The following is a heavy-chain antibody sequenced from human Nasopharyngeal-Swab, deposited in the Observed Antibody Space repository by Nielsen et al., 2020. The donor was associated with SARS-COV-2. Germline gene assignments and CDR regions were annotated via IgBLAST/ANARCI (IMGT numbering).Heavy chain of an antibody. CDR3: ARSIVVVPAGFDY. Sequence: SETLSLTCTVSGGSISSYYWSWIRQPPGKGLEWIGYIYYSGSTNYNPSLKSRVTISVDTSKNQFSPKLSSVTAADTAVYYCARSIVVVPAGFDYWGQGTLVTVSS. J-gene: IGHJ4*02. D-gene: IGHD2-2*01. CDR1: GGSISSYY. CDR2: IYYSGST. V-gene: IGHV4-59*01.